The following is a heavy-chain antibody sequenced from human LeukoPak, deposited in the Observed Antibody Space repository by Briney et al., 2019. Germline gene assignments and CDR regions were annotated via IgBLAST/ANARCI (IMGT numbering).Heavy chain of an antibody. CDR3: ARHERGNDFWSGYYKLGYYYYYYMDV. Sequence: SGTLSLTCTVSGGSISSSSSYWGWIRQPPGKGLEWIGSIYYSGSTYYNPSLKSRVTISVDTSKNQFSLKLSSVTAADTAVYYCARHERGNDFWSGYYKLGYYYYYYMDVWGKGTTVTVSS. J-gene: IGHJ6*03. CDR2: IYYSGST. V-gene: IGHV4-39*01. D-gene: IGHD3-3*01. CDR1: GGSISSSSSY.